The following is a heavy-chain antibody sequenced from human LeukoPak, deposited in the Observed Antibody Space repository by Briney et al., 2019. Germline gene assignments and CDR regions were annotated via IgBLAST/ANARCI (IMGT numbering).Heavy chain of an antibody. CDR1: GGSISSYY. V-gene: IGHV4-59*12. CDR2: IYYSGST. J-gene: IGHJ6*03. Sequence: SETLSLTCTVSGGSISSYYWSWIRRPPGKGLEWIGSIYYSGSTNYNPSLKSRVTISVDTSKNQFSLKLSSVTAADTAVYYCARRGVYSNYGVYYYMDVWGKGTTVTVSS. CDR3: ARRGVYSNYGVYYYMDV. D-gene: IGHD4-11*01.